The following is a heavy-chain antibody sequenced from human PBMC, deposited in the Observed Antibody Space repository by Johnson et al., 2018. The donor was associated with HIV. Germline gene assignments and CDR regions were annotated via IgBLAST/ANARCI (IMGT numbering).Heavy chain of an antibody. Sequence: EVQLVESGGGVVRPGGSLRLSCAASGFTFDNYGMDWVRQAPGKGLEWVSGINWNGGSTGYADSVKGRFTISRDNAKKSLYLQMNSLRAEDTALYYCARDPTYCSGGSCYSGGDAFDIWGQGTMVTVSS. V-gene: IGHV3-20*04. J-gene: IGHJ3*02. CDR2: INWNGGST. D-gene: IGHD2-15*01. CDR1: GFTFDNYG. CDR3: ARDPTYCSGGSCYSGGDAFDI.